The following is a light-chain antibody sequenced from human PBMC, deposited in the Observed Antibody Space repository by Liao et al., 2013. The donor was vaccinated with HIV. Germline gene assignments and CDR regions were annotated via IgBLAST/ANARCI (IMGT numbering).Light chain of an antibody. Sequence: SYVLTQAPSVSVAPGKTARITCGGNNIGSKSVHWYQQKPGQAPVLVIYFDSDRPSGIPERFSGSNSGNTATLTISRVEAGDEADYYCQVWDSSSDLWVFGGGTKLTVL. J-gene: IGLJ3*02. CDR3: QVWDSSSDLWV. V-gene: IGLV3-21*04. CDR2: FDS. CDR1: NIGSKS.